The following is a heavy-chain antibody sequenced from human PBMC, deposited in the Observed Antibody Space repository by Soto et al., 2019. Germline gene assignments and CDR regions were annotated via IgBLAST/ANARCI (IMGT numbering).Heavy chain of an antibody. CDR1: GFTFSSYA. D-gene: IGHD4-17*01. CDR2: ISGSGGST. V-gene: IGHV3-23*01. J-gene: IGHJ4*02. Sequence: EVQLLESGGGLVQPGGSLRLSCAASGFTFSSYAMSWVRQAPGKGLEWVSAISGSGGSTYYADSVKGRFTISRDNSKNTLYLQMNRLRAGDTGVYYCAKDRDGDYPFDYWGQGTLVTVSS. CDR3: AKDRDGDYPFDY.